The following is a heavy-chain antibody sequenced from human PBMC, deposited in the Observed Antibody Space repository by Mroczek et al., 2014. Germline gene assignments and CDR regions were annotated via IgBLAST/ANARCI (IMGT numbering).Heavy chain of an antibody. CDR1: GGSFSGYY. CDR3: ARGYCSGGSCYFYYYYYMDV. V-gene: IGHV4-34*01. J-gene: IGHJ6*03. CDR2: INHSGST. D-gene: IGHD2-15*01. Sequence: QVQLQESGAGLLKPSETLSLTCAVYGGSFSGYYWSWIRQPPGKGLEWIGEINHSGSTNYNPSLKSRVTISVDTSKNQFSLKLSSVTAADTAVYYCARGYCSGGSCYFYYYYYMDVWGKGTTVTVSS.